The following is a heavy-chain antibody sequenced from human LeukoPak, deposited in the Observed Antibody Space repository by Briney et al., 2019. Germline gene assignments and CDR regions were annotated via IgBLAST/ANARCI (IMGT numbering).Heavy chain of an antibody. CDR1: GFTFSTYW. CDR3: ARGVLRYFDSGFGY. D-gene: IGHD3-9*01. Sequence: GGSLRLSCAASGFTFSTYWMSWVRQAPGKGLEWVANIKQDGSEKYYVDSVKGPFTISRDNAKNSLYLQMNSLRAEDTAVYYCARGVLRYFDSGFGYWGQGTLVTVSS. J-gene: IGHJ4*02. CDR2: IKQDGSEK. V-gene: IGHV3-7*01.